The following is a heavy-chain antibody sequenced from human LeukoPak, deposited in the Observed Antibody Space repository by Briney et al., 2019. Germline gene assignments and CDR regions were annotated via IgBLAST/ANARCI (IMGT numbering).Heavy chain of an antibody. CDR3: ARGLVAVAGNYGY. Sequence: SETLSLTCTVSGGSISSSSYYWGWIRRPPGKGLEWIGSIYYSGSTYYNPSLKSRVTISVDTSKNQFSLKLSSVTAADTAVYYCARGLVAVAGNYGYWGQGTLVTVSS. CDR2: IYYSGST. D-gene: IGHD6-19*01. CDR1: GGSISSSSYY. V-gene: IGHV4-39*01. J-gene: IGHJ4*02.